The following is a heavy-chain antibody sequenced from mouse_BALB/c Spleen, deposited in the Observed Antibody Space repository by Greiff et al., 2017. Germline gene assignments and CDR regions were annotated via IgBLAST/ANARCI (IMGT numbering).Heavy chain of an antibody. V-gene: IGHV5-12-1*01. Sequence: DVKLVESGGGLVKPGGSLKLSCAASGFAFSSYDMSWVRQTPEKRLEWVAYISSGGGSTYYPDTVKGRFTISRDNAKNTLYLQMSSLKSEDTAMYYCARGMGYDIAYWGQGTLVTVSA. D-gene: IGHD2-2*01. CDR2: ISSGGGST. CDR1: GFAFSSYD. CDR3: ARGMGYDIAY. J-gene: IGHJ3*01.